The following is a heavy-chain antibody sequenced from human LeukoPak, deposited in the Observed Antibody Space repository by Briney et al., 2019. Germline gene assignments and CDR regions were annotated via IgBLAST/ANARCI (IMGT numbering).Heavy chain of an antibody. CDR3: ASGASSSRYCSSTSCYMGPGYYYYMDV. V-gene: IGHV3-66*01. Sequence: GGSLRLSCAASGFTVSSNYMSWVRQAPGKGLEWVSVIYRGGSTYYADSVKGRFTISRDDSTNTLYLQMNSLRAEDTAVYYCASGASSSRYCSSTSCYMGPGYYYYMDVWGKGTTVTVSS. CDR1: GFTVSSNY. CDR2: IYRGGST. D-gene: IGHD2-2*02. J-gene: IGHJ6*03.